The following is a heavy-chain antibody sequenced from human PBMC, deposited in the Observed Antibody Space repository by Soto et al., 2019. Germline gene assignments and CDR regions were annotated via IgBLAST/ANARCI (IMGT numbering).Heavy chain of an antibody. Sequence: QVQLVESGGGVVQPGRSLRLSCAASGFTFSSYGMHWVRQAPGKGLEWVAVISYDGSNKYYADSVKGRFTISRDNSKNTLYLQMNSLRAEDTAVYYCAKDKGYPGAARPIDAFDIWGQGTMVTVSS. D-gene: IGHD6-6*01. CDR2: ISYDGSNK. V-gene: IGHV3-30*18. CDR1: GFTFSSYG. CDR3: AKDKGYPGAARPIDAFDI. J-gene: IGHJ3*02.